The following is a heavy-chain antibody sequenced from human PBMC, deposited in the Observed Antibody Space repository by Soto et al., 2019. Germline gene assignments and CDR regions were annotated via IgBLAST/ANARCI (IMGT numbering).Heavy chain of an antibody. Sequence: ASVKVSCKASGGTFSSYAISWVRQAPGQGLEWMGGIIPIFGTANYAQKFQGRVTITADESTSTAYMELSSLRSEDTAVYYCARVVSRGGRADLDAFDIWSQGTMVTVSS. V-gene: IGHV1-69*13. J-gene: IGHJ3*02. D-gene: IGHD3-10*01. CDR2: IIPIFGTA. CDR3: ARVVSRGGRADLDAFDI. CDR1: GGTFSSYA.